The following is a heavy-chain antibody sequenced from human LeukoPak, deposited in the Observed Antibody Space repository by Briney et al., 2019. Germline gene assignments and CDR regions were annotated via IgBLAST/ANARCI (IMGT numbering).Heavy chain of an antibody. CDR3: ARHGNPPNWNFDY. V-gene: IGHV4-39*01. D-gene: IGHD1-1*01. CDR2: IYYSGST. J-gene: IGHJ4*02. CDR1: GGSISSSSYY. Sequence: PSETLSLTCTVSGGSISSSSYYWGWIRQPPGKGLEWIGSIYYSGSTYYNPSLKSRVTISVDTSKNQFSLKLSSVTAADTAVYYCARHGNPPNWNFDYWGQGTLVTVSS.